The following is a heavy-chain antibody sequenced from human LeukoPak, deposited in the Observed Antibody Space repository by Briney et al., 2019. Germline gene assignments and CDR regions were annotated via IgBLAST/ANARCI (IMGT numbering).Heavy chain of an antibody. CDR3: AELGITMIGGV. CDR2: ISSSGSTI. CDR1: GFTFDDYG. Sequence: GGSLRLSCAASGFTFDDYGMNWVRQAPGKGLEWVSYISSSGSTIYYADSVKGRFTISRDNAKNSLYLQMNSLRAEDTAVYHCAELGITMIGGVWGKGTTVTISS. D-gene: IGHD3-10*02. J-gene: IGHJ6*04. V-gene: IGHV3-48*03.